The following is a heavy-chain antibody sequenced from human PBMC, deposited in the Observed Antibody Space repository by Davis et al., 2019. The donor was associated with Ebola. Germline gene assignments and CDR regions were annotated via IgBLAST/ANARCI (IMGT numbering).Heavy chain of an antibody. J-gene: IGHJ6*02. V-gene: IGHV4-31*03. Sequence: LRLSCTVSGGSISSGGYYWSWIRQHPGKGLEWIGYIYYSGSTYYNPSLKSRVTISVDTSKNQFSLKLSSVTAADTAVYYCARDPLTISVGMDVWGQGTTVTVSS. CDR3: ARDPLTISVGMDV. CDR2: IYYSGST. CDR1: GGSISSGGYY. D-gene: IGHD3-3*01.